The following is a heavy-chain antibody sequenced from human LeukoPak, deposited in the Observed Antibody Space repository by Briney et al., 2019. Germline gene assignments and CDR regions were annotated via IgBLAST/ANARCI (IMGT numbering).Heavy chain of an antibody. Sequence: GRSLRLSCAASGFTFSSYGMHWVRQAPGKGLEWVAVISYDGSNKYYADSVKGRFTISRDNSKNTLYLQMNSLRAEDTAVYYCAKALDILTGYGFDYWGQGTLVTVSS. CDR3: AKALDILTGYGFDY. V-gene: IGHV3-30*18. J-gene: IGHJ4*02. CDR2: ISYDGSNK. CDR1: GFTFSSYG. D-gene: IGHD3-9*01.